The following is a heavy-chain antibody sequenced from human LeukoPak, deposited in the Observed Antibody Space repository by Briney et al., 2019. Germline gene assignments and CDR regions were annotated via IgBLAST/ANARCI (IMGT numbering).Heavy chain of an antibody. CDR2: INHSGST. CDR3: AGGPGLAAAGNGRFFWFDP. J-gene: IGHJ5*02. D-gene: IGHD6-13*01. CDR1: GGSISSGGYS. Sequence: PSETLSLTCAVSGGSISSGGYSWSWIRQSPGKGLEWIGYINHSGSTYYNPSLKSRVTISVDTSKNQFSLKLSSVTAADTAVYYCAGGPGLAAAGNGRFFWFDPWGQGTLVTVSS. V-gene: IGHV4-30-2*06.